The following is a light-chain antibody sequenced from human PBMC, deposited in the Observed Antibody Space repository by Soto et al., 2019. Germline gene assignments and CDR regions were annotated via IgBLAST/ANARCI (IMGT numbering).Light chain of an antibody. Sequence: QSVLPQPPSVSAAPGQKVTIYCSGSSPNIGGNSVSWYQQLPGTAPKLLIYDDNKRPSGIPDRFSGSKSGTSATLGITGFQTGDEADYYCGSWDSSLSAYVFGTGTKVTVL. CDR2: DDN. V-gene: IGLV1-51*01. CDR1: SPNIGGNS. CDR3: GSWDSSLSAYV. J-gene: IGLJ1*01.